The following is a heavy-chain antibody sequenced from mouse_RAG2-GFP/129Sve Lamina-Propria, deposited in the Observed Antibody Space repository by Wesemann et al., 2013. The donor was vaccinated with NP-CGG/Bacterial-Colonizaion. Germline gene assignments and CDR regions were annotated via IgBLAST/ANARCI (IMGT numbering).Heavy chain of an antibody. D-gene: IGHD1-1*01. V-gene: IGHV4-1*01. Sequence: EVKLLQSGGGLVQPGGSLKLSCAASGIDFSRYWMSWVRRAPGKGLEWIGEINPDSSTINYAPSLKDKFIISRDNAKNTLYLQMSKVRSEDTALYYCARDSSYDAMDYWGQGTSVTVSS. J-gene: IGHJ4*01. CDR1: GIDFSRYW. CDR3: ARDSSYDAMDY. CDR2: INPDSSTI.